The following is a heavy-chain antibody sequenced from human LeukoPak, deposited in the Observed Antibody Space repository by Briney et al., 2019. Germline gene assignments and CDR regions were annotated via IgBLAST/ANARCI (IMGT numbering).Heavy chain of an antibody. CDR2: IIPIFGTA. CDR1: GGTFSSYA. D-gene: IGHD4-17*01. CDR3: ARGATVPSRRYFDY. Sequence: SVKVSCEASGGTFSSYAISWVRQAPGQGLEWMGGIIPIFGTANYAQKFQGRVTITADKSTSTADMELSSLRSEDTAVYYCARGATVPSRRYFDYWGQGTLVTVSS. V-gene: IGHV1-69*06. J-gene: IGHJ4*02.